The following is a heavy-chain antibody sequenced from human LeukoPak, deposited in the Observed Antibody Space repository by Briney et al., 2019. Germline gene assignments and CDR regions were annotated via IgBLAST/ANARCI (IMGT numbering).Heavy chain of an antibody. J-gene: IGHJ6*03. CDR2: ISAYNGNT. V-gene: IGHV1-18*01. CDR1: TYTFTRYG. CDR3: ARDHAPYCSSTSCYEDYYYYYMDV. Sequence: ASVKVSCKASTYTFTRYGISWVRQAPGQGLEWMGWISAYNGNTNYAQKLQGRVTMTTDTSTSTAYMELRSLRSDDTAVYYCARDHAPYCSSTSCYEDYYYYYMDVWGKGTTVTVSS. D-gene: IGHD2-2*01.